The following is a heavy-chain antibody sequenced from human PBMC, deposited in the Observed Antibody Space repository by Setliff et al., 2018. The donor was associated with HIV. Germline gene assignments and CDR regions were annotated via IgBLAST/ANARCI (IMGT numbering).Heavy chain of an antibody. CDR1: GYMFSLYG. D-gene: IGHD2-8*02. J-gene: IGHJ4*02. CDR3: ARVGSYWSTFDY. CDR2: INTETGNP. V-gene: IGHV7-4-1*02. Sequence: ASVKVSCKTSGYMFSLYGIHWLRQAPGQGPEWMGWINTETGNPMYAQGFRGRLVFSLDSSVNTAYLQINSLKTEDTAMYYCARVGSYWSTFDYWGQGALVTVSS.